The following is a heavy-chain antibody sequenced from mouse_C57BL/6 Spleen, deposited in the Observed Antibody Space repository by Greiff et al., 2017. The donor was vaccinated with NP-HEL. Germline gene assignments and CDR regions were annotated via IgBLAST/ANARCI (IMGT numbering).Heavy chain of an antibody. CDR3: ARGRAHYYGSSYDWFAY. D-gene: IGHD1-1*01. CDR1: GYSITSGYY. CDR2: ISYDGSN. J-gene: IGHJ3*01. V-gene: IGHV3-6*01. Sequence: DVKLQESGPGLVKPSQSLSLTCSVTGYSITSGYYWNWIRQFPGNKLEWMGYISYDGSNNYNPSLKNRISITRDTSKNQFFLKLNSVTTEDTATYYCARGRAHYYGSSYDWFAYWGQGTLVTVSA.